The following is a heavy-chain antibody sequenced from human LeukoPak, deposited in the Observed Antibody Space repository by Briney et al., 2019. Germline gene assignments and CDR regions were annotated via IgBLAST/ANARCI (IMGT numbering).Heavy chain of an antibody. J-gene: IGHJ4*02. V-gene: IGHV3-53*01. D-gene: IGHD2-15*01. CDR2: ISSGGAI. CDR1: GVSVSSDF. Sequence: PGGSLRLSCEASGVSVSSDFMGWVRQAPGKGLEWVSLISSGGAIYYADSVRGRVTISRDNSKNTLYLQMNSLRAEDTALYYCARGRGADWGQGALVTVSP. CDR3: ARGRGAD.